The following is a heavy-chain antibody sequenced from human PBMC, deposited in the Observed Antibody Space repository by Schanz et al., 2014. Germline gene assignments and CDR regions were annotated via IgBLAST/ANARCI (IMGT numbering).Heavy chain of an antibody. J-gene: IGHJ6*02. V-gene: IGHV1-18*01. CDR1: GYTTFTDYY. D-gene: IGHD3-10*01. CDR3: ARAKRFGDMDV. Sequence: QVQLVQSGAEVKKPGASVKVSCKASGYTTFTDYYIHWVRQAPGQGLEWMGWISPYNGDTNYALKLQGRVTMTTDTSTSTAYMELRSLRSDDTAVYYCARAKRFGDMDVWGQGTTVTVSS. CDR2: ISPYNGDT.